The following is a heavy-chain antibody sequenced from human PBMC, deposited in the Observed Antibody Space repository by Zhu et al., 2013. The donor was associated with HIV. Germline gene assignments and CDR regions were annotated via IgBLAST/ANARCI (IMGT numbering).Heavy chain of an antibody. CDR2: ISRSGDEV. Sequence: EVQLLESGGGSVQPGGSLRLSCAASGFTFSSFAMSWVRQAPGKGLEWISGISRSGDEVEYADSVKGRFTISRDNSKYTLSLEMNSLGAEDTALYYCVPSILWFPVVDDFWGQGNPGSPSPQ. J-gene: IGHJ4*02. CDR1: GFTFSSFA. V-gene: IGHV3-23*01. D-gene: IGHD2-21*01. CDR3: VPSILWFPVVDDF.